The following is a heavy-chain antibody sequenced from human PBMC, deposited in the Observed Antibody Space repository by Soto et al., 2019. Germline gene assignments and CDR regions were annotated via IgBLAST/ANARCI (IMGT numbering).Heavy chain of an antibody. Sequence: SETLSLTCTVSGGSIRDYFWTWIRQPPGKGLEWIGYIYYSGRTNYIPSLKSRVSISVDTSKNHFSLQLRSVTAADTAVYYCARVGGDDFGDSGGFDYWGQGTLVTVSS. D-gene: IGHD4-17*01. CDR1: GGSIRDYF. J-gene: IGHJ4*02. V-gene: IGHV4-59*01. CDR2: IYYSGRT. CDR3: ARVGGDDFGDSGGFDY.